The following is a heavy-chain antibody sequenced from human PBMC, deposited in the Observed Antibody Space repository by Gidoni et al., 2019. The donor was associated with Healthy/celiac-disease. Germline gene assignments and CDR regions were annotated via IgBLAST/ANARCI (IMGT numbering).Heavy chain of an antibody. J-gene: IGHJ2*01. Sequence: QVQLQESGPGRVKPSETLSLTCTGSGGSISSYYWSWLRQPPGKGLEWIGYIDNSGSTNYNPSHKNRVTISVYTSKIQFSLKLSSVTAADTAVYYCARPYYYDSSGYLYWYFDLWGRGTLVTVSS. V-gene: IGHV4-59*01. CDR3: ARPYYYDSSGYLYWYFDL. D-gene: IGHD3-22*01. CDR1: GGSISSYY. CDR2: IDNSGST.